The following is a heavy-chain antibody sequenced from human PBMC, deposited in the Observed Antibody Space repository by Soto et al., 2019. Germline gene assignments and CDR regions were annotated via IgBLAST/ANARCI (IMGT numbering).Heavy chain of an antibody. CDR1: GGSFSGYY. V-gene: IGHV4-34*01. J-gene: IGHJ6*03. D-gene: IGHD3-10*01. CDR3: ARVRRGMVRGVITSYYYYYYMDV. Sequence: SETLSLTCAVYGGSFSGYYWSWIRQPPGKGLEWIGEINHSGSTNYNPSLKSRVTISVDTSKNQFSLKLSSVTAADTAVYYCARVRRGMVRGVITSYYYYYYMDVWGKGTTVTVSS. CDR2: INHSGST.